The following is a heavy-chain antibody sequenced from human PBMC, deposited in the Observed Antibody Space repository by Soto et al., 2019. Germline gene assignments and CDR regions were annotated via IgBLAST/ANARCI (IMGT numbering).Heavy chain of an antibody. Sequence: PSETLSLTCTVSGGSISSSSYYWGWIRQPPGKGLEWIGSIYYSGSTYYNPSLKSRVTISVDTSKNQFSLKLSSVTAADTAVYYCAREAVGSSGYYQTFDDRGQGTRVTVSS. CDR1: GGSISSSSYY. CDR3: AREAVGSSGYYQTFDD. CDR2: IYYSGST. V-gene: IGHV4-39*02. D-gene: IGHD3-22*01. J-gene: IGHJ4*02.